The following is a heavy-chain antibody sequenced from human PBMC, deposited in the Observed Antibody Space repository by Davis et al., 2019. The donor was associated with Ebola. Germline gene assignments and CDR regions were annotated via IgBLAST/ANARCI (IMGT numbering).Heavy chain of an antibody. D-gene: IGHD2-2*01. V-gene: IGHV1-18*04. CDR2: ISAYSGHT. CDR3: ARSSSWYAAH. J-gene: IGHJ4*02. Sequence: ASVKVSCKASGYTFTSYGITWVRQAPGQGLEWMGWISAYSGHTNYAQKFQDRVTMTTDTFTSTAYMELRSLRSDDTAVYYCARSSSWYAAHWGQGTLVTVSS. CDR1: GYTFTSYG.